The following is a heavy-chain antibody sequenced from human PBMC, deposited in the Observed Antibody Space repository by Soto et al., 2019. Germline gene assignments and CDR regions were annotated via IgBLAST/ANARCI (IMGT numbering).Heavy chain of an antibody. V-gene: IGHV4-39*01. Sequence: SETLSLTCTVSGGSVSNTLYYWGWIRQPPGKGLEWIGSIYYTGRTHYNPSVKSRVTVAVDTSKNQCSLKLSSVTDADTSVYYCARHNHPSDSSGYSPFYWTQGTLVTVS. CDR3: ARHNHPSDSSGYSPFY. CDR2: IYYTGRT. CDR1: GGSVSNTLYY. J-gene: IGHJ4*02. D-gene: IGHD3-22*01.